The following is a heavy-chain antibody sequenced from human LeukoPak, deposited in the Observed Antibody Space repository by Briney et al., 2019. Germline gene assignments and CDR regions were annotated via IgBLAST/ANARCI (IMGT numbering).Heavy chain of an antibody. CDR2: IYPGDSDT. D-gene: IGHD2-15*01. V-gene: IGHV5-51*01. Sequence: GDSLKISCKGSGYNFSNYWIGWVRQMPGKGLEWMGFIYPGDSDTSYSPSFQGQITISSDKSISTAYLQWSSLKASDTAMYYCARQGYCSGGRCYRFDPWGQGTLVTVSS. J-gene: IGHJ5*02. CDR3: ARQGYCSGGRCYRFDP. CDR1: GYNFSNYW.